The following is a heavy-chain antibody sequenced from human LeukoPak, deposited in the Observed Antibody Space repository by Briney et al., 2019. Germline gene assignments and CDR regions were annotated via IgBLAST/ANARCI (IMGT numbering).Heavy chain of an antibody. CDR3: GRDVVLGSGSADY. V-gene: IGHV3-74*01. CDR1: GFTFTNHW. Sequence: GGSLRLSCAASGFTFTNHWMHWVRQAPGKGLVWVSRIRGDGGDTSYADSVKGRFTISRDNAKNTLYLQMDSLGAEDTAVYYCGRDVVLGSGSADYWGQGVLVTVSS. CDR2: IRGDGGDT. D-gene: IGHD3-10*01. J-gene: IGHJ4*02.